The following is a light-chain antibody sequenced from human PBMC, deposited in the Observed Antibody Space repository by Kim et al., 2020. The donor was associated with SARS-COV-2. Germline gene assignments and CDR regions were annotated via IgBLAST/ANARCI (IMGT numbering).Light chain of an antibody. CDR1: QTIGTD. J-gene: IGKJ2*01. V-gene: IGKV1-39*01. Sequence: LSASVGDRVTITGRSSQTIGTDLNWYQQKPGAAPTRLIYAASNLQPGVPSRFSGSGSGTDFTLTISSLQPEDFATYYCEQSHSTHTFGQGTKLEI. CDR2: AAS. CDR3: EQSHSTHT.